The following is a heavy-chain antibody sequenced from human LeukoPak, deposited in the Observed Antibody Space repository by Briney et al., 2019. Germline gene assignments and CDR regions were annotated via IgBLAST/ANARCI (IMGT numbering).Heavy chain of an antibody. V-gene: IGHV3-30*02. D-gene: IGHD4-17*01. Sequence: SGGSLRLSCAASGFSFITYGIHWVRQAPGKGLEWVAFIRYDGSNRFYADSVRGRFTISRDNFKNTVYLQMNRLRAEDTAVYYCAKDRSMTTVTPFDNWGQGTLVAVSS. CDR2: IRYDGSNR. CDR1: GFSFITYG. CDR3: AKDRSMTTVTPFDN. J-gene: IGHJ4*02.